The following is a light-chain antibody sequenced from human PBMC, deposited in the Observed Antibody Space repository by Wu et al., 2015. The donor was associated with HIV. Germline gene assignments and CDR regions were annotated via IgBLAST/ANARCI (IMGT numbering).Light chain of an antibody. CDR1: QSVSSY. J-gene: IGKJ4*01. CDR3: QQRSNWPGLT. CDR2: DAS. Sequence: EIVLTQSPATLSSSPGERATLSCRASQSVSSYVAWYQQRPGQAPRLLIYDASNRATGIPARFSGSGSGTDFTLTISSLEPEDFAVYYCQQRSNWPGLTFGGGPRWRSN. V-gene: IGKV3-11*01.